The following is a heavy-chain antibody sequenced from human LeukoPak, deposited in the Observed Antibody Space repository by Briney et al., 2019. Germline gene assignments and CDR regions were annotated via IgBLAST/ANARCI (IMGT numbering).Heavy chain of an antibody. CDR3: AKDTVPAAMEWCYGMDV. V-gene: IGHV3-30*18. J-gene: IGHJ6*02. CDR2: ISYDGSNK. Sequence: GGSLRLSCAASGFTFSSYGMHWVRQAPGKGLEWVAVISYDGSNKYYADSVKGRFTISRDNSKNTLYLQMNSLRAEDTAVYYCAKDTVPAAMEWCYGMDVWGQGTTVTVSS. D-gene: IGHD2-2*01. CDR1: GFTFSSYG.